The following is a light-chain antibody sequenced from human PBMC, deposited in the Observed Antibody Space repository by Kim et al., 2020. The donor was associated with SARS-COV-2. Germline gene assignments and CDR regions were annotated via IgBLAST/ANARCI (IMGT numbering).Light chain of an antibody. J-gene: IGLJ3*02. CDR1: SRRSNY. Sequence: AAGQQIRITSRRDSRRSNYSAGYQQKQGQAPLLVLYEKNNRPPGSPDRFSGSSSGNTASLTITGGQAEDDADYYCSSREGGVNHVVFGGGTQLTVL. CDR3: SSREGGVNHVV. V-gene: IGLV3-19*01. CDR2: EKN.